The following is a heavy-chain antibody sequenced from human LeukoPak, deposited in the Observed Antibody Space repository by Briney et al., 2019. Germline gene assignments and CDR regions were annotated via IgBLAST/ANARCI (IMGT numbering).Heavy chain of an antibody. J-gene: IGHJ4*02. CDR3: TRDQTPYY. CDR2: IASETYGGTA. CDR1: GFTFSSYA. Sequence: GGSLRLSCAASGFTFSSYAMTWVRQAPGKGLEWVGFIASETYGGTAEYAASVKGRFTISRDDSKSIAYLQMNSLKTEDTAVYYCTRDQTPYYWGQGTLVTVSS. V-gene: IGHV3-49*04.